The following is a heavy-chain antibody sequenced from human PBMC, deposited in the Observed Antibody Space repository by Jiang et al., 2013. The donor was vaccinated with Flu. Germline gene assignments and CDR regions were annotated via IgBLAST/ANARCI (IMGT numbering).Heavy chain of an antibody. CDR2: VYWDDDK. J-gene: IGHJ3*02. Sequence: KPTQTLTLTCTLSGTSLTTPGMGIAWVRQPPGKALEWLALVYWDDDKRYNPSLKNRLILTRDTSKNQVVLTLTYMDPVDTASYYCARTYHDDSTGYYRDDALDIWGQG. CDR3: ARTYHDDSTGYYRDDALDI. D-gene: IGHD3-9*01. CDR1: GTSLTTPGMG. V-gene: IGHV2-5*02.